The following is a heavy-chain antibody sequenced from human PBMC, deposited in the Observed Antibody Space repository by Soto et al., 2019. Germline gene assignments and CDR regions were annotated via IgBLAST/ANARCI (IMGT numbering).Heavy chain of an antibody. D-gene: IGHD6-19*01. V-gene: IGHV3-21*01. Sequence: GALRPSCAASGFTFSSYSMNWVRQAPGKGLEWVSSISSSSSYIYYADSVKGRFTISRDNAKNSLYLQMNSLRAEETAVYYCARVVSSGWYGAFDIWGQGTMVTVSS. CDR3: ARVVSSGWYGAFDI. CDR1: GFTFSSYS. J-gene: IGHJ3*02. CDR2: ISSSSSYI.